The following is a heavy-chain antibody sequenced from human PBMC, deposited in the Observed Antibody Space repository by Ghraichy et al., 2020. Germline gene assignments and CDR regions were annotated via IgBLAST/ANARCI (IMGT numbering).Heavy chain of an antibody. CDR2: FDPEDGET. Sequence: ASVKVSCKVSGYTLTELSMHWVRQAPGKGLEWMGGFDPEDGETIYAQKFQGRVTMTEDTSTDTAYMELSSLRSEDTAVYYCATAYGRNYDTSPGGAFDIWGQGTMVTVSS. J-gene: IGHJ3*02. CDR3: ATAYGRNYDTSPGGAFDI. CDR1: GYTLTELS. D-gene: IGHD3-22*01. V-gene: IGHV1-24*01.